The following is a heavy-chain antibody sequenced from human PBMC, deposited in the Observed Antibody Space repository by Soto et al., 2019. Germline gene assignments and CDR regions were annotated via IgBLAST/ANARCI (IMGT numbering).Heavy chain of an antibody. Sequence: GGSLRLSCAASGFTFSSYAMSWVRQAPGKGLEWVSAISGSGGSTYYADSVKGRFTISRDNSQNTLYLQMNSLRAEDTAVYYCAKGVVVVTAEYFQHWGQGTLVTVSS. CDR1: GFTFSSYA. V-gene: IGHV3-23*01. D-gene: IGHD2-21*02. CDR2: ISGSGGST. J-gene: IGHJ1*01. CDR3: AKGVVVVTAEYFQH.